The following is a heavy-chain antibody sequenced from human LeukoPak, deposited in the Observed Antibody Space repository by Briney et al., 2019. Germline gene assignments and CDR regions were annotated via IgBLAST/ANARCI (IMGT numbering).Heavy chain of an antibody. Sequence: PGGSLRLSCAVSGITLSNYGMSWVRQAPGKGLEWVAGISDSGGSTNYADSVKGRFTISRDKPKNTLYLQMNSLRAEDTAVYFCAKRGVVIRVILVGFHKEAYYFESWGQGALVTLSS. CDR2: ISDSGGST. CDR1: GITLSNYG. CDR3: AKRGVVIRVILVGFHKEAYYFES. V-gene: IGHV3-23*01. J-gene: IGHJ4*02. D-gene: IGHD3-22*01.